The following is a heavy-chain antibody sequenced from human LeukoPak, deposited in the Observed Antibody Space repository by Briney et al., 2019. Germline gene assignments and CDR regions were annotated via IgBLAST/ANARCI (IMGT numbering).Heavy chain of an antibody. V-gene: IGHV3-23*01. D-gene: IGHD6-13*01. CDR3: AKKIAAGTLSFDY. CDR2: IGSSGGDT. CDR1: GFTFSSYA. Sequence: GGSLRLSRAASGFTFSSYAMSWVRQAPGEGLEWGTAIGSSGGDTNYADSVKGRFTISRDNSKNTLYLQMNSLRAEDTAVYYCAKKIAAGTLSFDYWGQGTLVTVSS. J-gene: IGHJ4*02.